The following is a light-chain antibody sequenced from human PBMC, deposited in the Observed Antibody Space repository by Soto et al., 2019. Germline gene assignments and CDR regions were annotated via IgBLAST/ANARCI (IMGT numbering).Light chain of an antibody. V-gene: IGKV3-20*01. CDR1: QSLSGRY. CDR3: QQYDGSPRT. CDR2: GAS. J-gene: IGKJ1*01. Sequence: DTMLTQSPGTLALSPGEGATLSCRASQSLSGRYLAWYQQKPGQAPRLLIYGASTRATGIPDRFSGGGSGTDFTLTISRLEPEDFAVYYCQQYDGSPRTFGQGTKVDIK.